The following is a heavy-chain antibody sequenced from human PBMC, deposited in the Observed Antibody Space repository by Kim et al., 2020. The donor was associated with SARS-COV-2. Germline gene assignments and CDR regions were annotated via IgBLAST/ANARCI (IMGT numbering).Heavy chain of an antibody. CDR2: IYYSGST. CDR3: ARDLFSSYSGSFVLPRRVTPYSNWYFDL. V-gene: IGHV4-59*01. D-gene: IGHD1-26*01. Sequence: SETLSLTCTVSGGSISSYYWSWIRQPPGKGLEWIGYIYYSGSTNYNPSLKSRVTISVDTSKNQFSLKLSSVTAADTAVYYCARDLFSSYSGSFVLPRRVTPYSNWYFDLWGRGTLVTVSS. CDR1: GGSISSYY. J-gene: IGHJ2*01.